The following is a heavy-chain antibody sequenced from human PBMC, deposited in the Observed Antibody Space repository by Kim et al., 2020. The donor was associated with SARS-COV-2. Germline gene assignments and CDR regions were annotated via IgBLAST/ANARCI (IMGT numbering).Heavy chain of an antibody. D-gene: IGHD6-13*01. J-gene: IGHJ4*02. CDR3: ARRESSSSYGDYFDY. V-gene: IGHV5-51*01. Sequence: PSFQGHVTISADKSISTAYLQWSSLKASDTAMYYCARRESSSSYGDYFDYWGQGTLVTVSS.